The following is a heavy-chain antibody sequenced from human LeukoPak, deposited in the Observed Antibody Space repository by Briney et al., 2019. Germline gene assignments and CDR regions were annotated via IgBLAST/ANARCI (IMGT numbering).Heavy chain of an antibody. CDR3: ARTNAPSGEVDY. CDR1: GFTFSSYA. D-gene: IGHD1-7*01. V-gene: IGHV3-23*01. Sequence: PGGSLRLSCAASGFTFSSYAMSWVRQAPGKGLEWVSAISGSGGSTYYADSVKGRFTISRDNAKNSLYLQMNSLRAEDTAVYYCARTNAPSGEVDYWGQGTLVTVSS. J-gene: IGHJ4*02. CDR2: ISGSGGST.